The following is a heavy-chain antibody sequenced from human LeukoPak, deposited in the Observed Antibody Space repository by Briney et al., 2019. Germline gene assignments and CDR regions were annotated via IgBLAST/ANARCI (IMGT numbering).Heavy chain of an antibody. CDR3: ATLGYSYSTDY. V-gene: IGHV4-38-2*02. Sequence: PSETLSLTCTVSGYSISSGYYWGWIRQPPGKGLEWIGSIYHSGSTYYNPSLKSRVTISVDTSKNQFSLKLSSVTAADTAVYYCATLGYSYSTDYWGQGTLVTVSS. CDR2: IYHSGST. J-gene: IGHJ4*02. CDR1: GYSISSGYY. D-gene: IGHD5-18*01.